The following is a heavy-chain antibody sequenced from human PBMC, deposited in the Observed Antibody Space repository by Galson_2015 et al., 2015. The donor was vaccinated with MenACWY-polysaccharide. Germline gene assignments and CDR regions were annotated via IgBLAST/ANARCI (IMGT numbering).Heavy chain of an antibody. J-gene: IGHJ6*02. D-gene: IGHD3-22*01. Sequence: SVKVSCKASGYTFTSHTVHWVRQAPGQSLEWMGWLNAGNGDTKYSQTFQGRVTITRDTSASTAYMELSSLGSEDTAVYYCARDRTVVIPNPDTSMDVWGQGTTVTVSS. V-gene: IGHV1-3*01. CDR3: ARDRTVVIPNPDTSMDV. CDR1: GYTFTSHT. CDR2: LNAGNGDT.